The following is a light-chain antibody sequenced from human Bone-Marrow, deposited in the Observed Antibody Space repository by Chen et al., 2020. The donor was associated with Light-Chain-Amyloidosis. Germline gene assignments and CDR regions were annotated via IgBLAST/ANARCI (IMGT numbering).Light chain of an antibody. V-gene: IGLV2-14*01. CDR3: SSYTITNTLV. CDR1: SSDVGGDNH. CDR2: EVT. J-gene: IGLJ1*01. Sequence: SALTQPASVSGSPGQSITISCTGTSSDVGGDNHVSWYQQHPDKAPKLMIYEVTTRPSWVPDRFSGSKSDNTPSLTLSGLQTEDEADYFCSSYTITNTLVFGSGARVTVL.